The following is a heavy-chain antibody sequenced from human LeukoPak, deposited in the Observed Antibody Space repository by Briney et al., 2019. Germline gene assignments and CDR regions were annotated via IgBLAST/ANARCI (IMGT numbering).Heavy chain of an antibody. D-gene: IGHD3-9*01. Sequence: SHTLSLIGTVFGGSISSYYRRWIRHPPGHGLEWIGSIYYSGSTNYNPSLKSRVTISVDTSKNQFSLKLSSVTAADTAVYYCARLPYDILTGYLDAFDIWGQGTMVTVSS. CDR3: ARLPYDILTGYLDAFDI. CDR1: GGSISSYY. V-gene: IGHV4-59*08. CDR2: IYYSGST. J-gene: IGHJ3*02.